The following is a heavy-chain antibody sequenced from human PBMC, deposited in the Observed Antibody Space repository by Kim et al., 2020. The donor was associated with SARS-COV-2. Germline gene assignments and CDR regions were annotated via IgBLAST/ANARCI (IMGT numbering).Heavy chain of an antibody. D-gene: IGHD3-16*01. CDR2: GST. J-gene: IGHJ4*02. CDR3: AKDGGEAGY. V-gene: IGHV3-23*01. Sequence: GSTYYADSVKGRFTISRDNSKNTLYLQMNSLRAEDTAVYYCAKDGGEAGYWGQGTLVTVSS.